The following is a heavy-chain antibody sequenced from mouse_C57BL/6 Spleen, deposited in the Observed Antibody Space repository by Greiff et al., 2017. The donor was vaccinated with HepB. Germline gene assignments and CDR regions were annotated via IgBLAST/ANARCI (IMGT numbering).Heavy chain of an antibody. J-gene: IGHJ4*01. CDR2: ISSGSSTI. CDR1: GFTFSDYG. V-gene: IGHV5-17*01. CDR3: AKGVRNAMDY. Sequence: DVKLVESGGGLVKPGGSLKLSCAASGFTFSDYGMHWVRQAPEKGLEWVAYISSGSSTIYYADTVKGRCTISRDNAKNTLFLQMTSRRSEDTAMYYCAKGVRNAMDYWGQGTSVTVSA.